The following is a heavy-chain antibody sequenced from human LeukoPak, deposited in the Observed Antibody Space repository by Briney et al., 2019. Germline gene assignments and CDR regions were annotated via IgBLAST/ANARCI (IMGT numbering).Heavy chain of an antibody. CDR1: GFTFSTYW. Sequence: GGSLRLSCAASGFTFSTYWMSWVRQAPGKGLEWVANIQQDGRQKFYVDSVKGRFTISRDNAKNSLYLQMNSLRAEDTAVYYCAKGGTDYYYYYMDVWGKGTTVTVSS. CDR3: AKGGTDYYYYYMDV. CDR2: IQQDGRQK. J-gene: IGHJ6*03. V-gene: IGHV3-7*01.